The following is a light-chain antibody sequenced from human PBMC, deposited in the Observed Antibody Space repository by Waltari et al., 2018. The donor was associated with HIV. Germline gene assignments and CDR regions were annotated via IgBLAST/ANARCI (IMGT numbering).Light chain of an antibody. Sequence: QSALTQPPSASGSPGQSVTISCTGTSSDVGGYTYVSWYQQHPGKAPKLMIYAVSKRPSGVPDRFSGSKSGNTASLTVSGLQAEDEADYYCNSYAGSNNVVFGGGTKVTVL. V-gene: IGLV2-8*01. J-gene: IGLJ2*01. CDR3: NSYAGSNNVV. CDR1: SSDVGGYTY. CDR2: AVS.